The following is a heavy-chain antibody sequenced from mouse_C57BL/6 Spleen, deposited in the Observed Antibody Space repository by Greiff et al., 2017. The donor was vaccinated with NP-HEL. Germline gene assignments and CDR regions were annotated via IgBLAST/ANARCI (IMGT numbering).Heavy chain of an antibody. CDR1: GYTFTSYW. J-gene: IGHJ4*01. CDR3: ARPGELNYLYAMDY. D-gene: IGHD1-3*01. V-gene: IGHV1-55*01. CDR2: IYPGSGST. Sequence: QVQLQQPGAELVKPGASVKMSCKASGYTFTSYWITWVKQRPGQGLEWIGDIYPGSGSTNYNEQFTSKATLTVDTSSSTAYLQLSSLTSEDYAVYYCARPGELNYLYAMDYWGQGTSVTVSS.